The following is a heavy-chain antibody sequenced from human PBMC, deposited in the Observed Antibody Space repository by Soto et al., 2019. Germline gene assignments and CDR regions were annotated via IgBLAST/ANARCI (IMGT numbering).Heavy chain of an antibody. J-gene: IGHJ4*02. CDR1: GFTFSSYG. CDR3: AGPSGSYLVDRPFDY. Sequence: QVQLVESGGGVVQPGRSLRLSCAASGFTFSSYGMHWVRQAPGKGLEWVAVIWYDGSNKYYADSVKGRFTISRDNSKNPLYLQMNSPRAEDTAVYYCAGPSGSYLVDRPFDYWGQGTLVTVSS. V-gene: IGHV3-33*01. D-gene: IGHD3-10*01. CDR2: IWYDGSNK.